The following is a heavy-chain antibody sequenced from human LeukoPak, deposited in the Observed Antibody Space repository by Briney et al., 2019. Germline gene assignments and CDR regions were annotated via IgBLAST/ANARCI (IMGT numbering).Heavy chain of an antibody. CDR2: ISSSDSTI. J-gene: IGHJ4*02. D-gene: IGHD4-23*01. V-gene: IGHV3-48*03. CDR3: ARDYGGSSPFDY. Sequence: TGGSLRLSCAASGFTFSSYVMHWVRQAPGKGLEWVSYISSSDSTIYYADSVKGRFTISRDNAKNSLYLQMNSLRAEDTAVYYCARDYGGSSPFDYWGQGTLVTVSS. CDR1: GFTFSSYV.